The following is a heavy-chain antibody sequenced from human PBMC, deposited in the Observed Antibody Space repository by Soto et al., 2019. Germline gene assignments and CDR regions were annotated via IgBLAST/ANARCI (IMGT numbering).Heavy chain of an antibody. CDR2: ISSSSSYI. V-gene: IGHV3-21*01. D-gene: IGHD5-18*01. CDR3: ARDREVDTAIYYYGMDV. CDR1: GFTFSSYS. Sequence: EVQLVESGGGLVKPGGSLRLSCAASGFTFSSYSMNWVRQAPGKGLEWVSSISSSSSYIYYADSVKGRFTISRGNAKNSLYLQMNSLRAEDTAVYYCARDREVDTAIYYYGMDVWGQGTTVTVSS. J-gene: IGHJ6*02.